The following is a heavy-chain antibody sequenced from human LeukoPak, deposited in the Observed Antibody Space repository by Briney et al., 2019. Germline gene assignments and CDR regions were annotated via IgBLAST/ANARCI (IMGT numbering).Heavy chain of an antibody. CDR1: GFTFSSYA. D-gene: IGHD6-19*01. J-gene: IGHJ4*02. Sequence: GGSLRLSCAASGFTFSSYAMHWVRQAPGKGLEWVSGISWNSGSIGYADSVKGRFTISRDNAKNSLYLQMNSLRAEDTALYYCAKGKQWLVPDFDYWGQGTLVTVSS. V-gene: IGHV3-9*01. CDR2: ISWNSGSI. CDR3: AKGKQWLVPDFDY.